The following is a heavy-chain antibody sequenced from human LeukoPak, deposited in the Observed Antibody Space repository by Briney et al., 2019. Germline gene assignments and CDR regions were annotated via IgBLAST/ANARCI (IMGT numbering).Heavy chain of an antibody. Sequence: GGSLRLSCAASGFTFSDYYMSWIRQAPGKGLEWVSYISSSGSTIYYADSVKGRFTISRDNAKNSLYLQMNSLRAEDTAVCYCARGKEMATLKGAFDIWGQGTMVTVSS. J-gene: IGHJ3*02. D-gene: IGHD5-24*01. V-gene: IGHV3-11*01. CDR3: ARGKEMATLKGAFDI. CDR2: ISSSGSTI. CDR1: GFTFSDYY.